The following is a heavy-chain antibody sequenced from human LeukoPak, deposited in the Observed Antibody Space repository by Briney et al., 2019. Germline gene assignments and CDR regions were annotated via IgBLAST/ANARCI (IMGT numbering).Heavy chain of an antibody. CDR2: ISYSGSS. J-gene: IGHJ6*02. Sequence: SETLSLTCTVSGGSISSYYWSWIRQPPGKGLEWIGYISYSGSSNYNPSPKSRVTISVDTSKNQFSLKVSSVTAADTAIYYCTRGMTNNYYFTMDVWGQGTTVTVSS. V-gene: IGHV4-59*01. CDR1: GGSISSYY. CDR3: TRGMTNNYYFTMDV. D-gene: IGHD2-8*01.